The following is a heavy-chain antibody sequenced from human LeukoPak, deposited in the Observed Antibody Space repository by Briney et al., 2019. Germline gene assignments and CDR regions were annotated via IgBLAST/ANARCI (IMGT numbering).Heavy chain of an antibody. CDR2: ISYSGTT. J-gene: IGHJ3*02. Sequence: SETLSLTCSVSGASISSTSYYWGWIRRPPGKWLEWIGSISYSGTTFYSPSLESRVTISADTSKNQFSLKLSSVTATDTAVYYCARHASGQWLVLGAFDIWGQGTMVTVSS. CDR1: GASISSTSYY. V-gene: IGHV4-39*07. CDR3: ARHASGQWLVLGAFDI. D-gene: IGHD6-19*01.